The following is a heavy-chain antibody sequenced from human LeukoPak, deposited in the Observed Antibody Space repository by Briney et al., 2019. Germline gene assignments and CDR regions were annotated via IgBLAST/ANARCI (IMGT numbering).Heavy chain of an antibody. CDR1: GGSISSSSYY. V-gene: IGHV4-39*01. Sequence: SETLSLTCTVSGGSISSSSYYWGWIRQPPGKGLEWIGTIYYSGNTYYNPSLRSRVTISVDTSKNQFSLKLSSVTAADTAVYYCARHVGVTAAMGDYYYMDVWGKGTTVTVSS. CDR3: ARHVGVTAAMGDYYYMDV. CDR2: IYYSGNT. J-gene: IGHJ6*03. D-gene: IGHD2-2*01.